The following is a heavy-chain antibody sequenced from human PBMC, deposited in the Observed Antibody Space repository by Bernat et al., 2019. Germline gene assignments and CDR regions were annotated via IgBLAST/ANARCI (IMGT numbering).Heavy chain of an antibody. Sequence: QVQLVESGGGVVQPGRSLRLSCAASGFTFSSYGMHWVRQAPGKGLEWVAVIWYDGSNKYYADSVKGRFTIARDNPKNTLYLQMNRLRAEDTAVYYCARDGRYCSGGSCYSFIDYWGQGTLVTVSS. CDR3: ARDGRYCSGGSCYSFIDY. V-gene: IGHV3-33*01. CDR1: GFTFSSYG. D-gene: IGHD2-15*01. CDR2: IWYDGSNK. J-gene: IGHJ4*02.